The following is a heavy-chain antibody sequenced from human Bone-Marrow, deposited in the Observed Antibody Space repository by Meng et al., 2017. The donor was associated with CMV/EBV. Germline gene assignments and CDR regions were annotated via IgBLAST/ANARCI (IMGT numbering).Heavy chain of an antibody. V-gene: IGHV3-66*02. J-gene: IGHJ4*02. CDR2: FYVDGSI. CDR1: GFTFSSYS. D-gene: IGHD7-27*01. Sequence: GGSLRLSCAASGFTFSSYSMNWVRQAPGKGLEWISSFYVDGSIYYADSVKGRFTISRDTSKNTLYLQMNSLRSEDTAVYYCARVTNWESNDVYYFDYWGQGTLVTVSS. CDR3: ARVTNWESNDVYYFDY.